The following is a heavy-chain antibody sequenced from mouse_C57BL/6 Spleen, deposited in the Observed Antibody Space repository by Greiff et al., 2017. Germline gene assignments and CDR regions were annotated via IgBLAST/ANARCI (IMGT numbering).Heavy chain of an antibody. CDR1: GYTFTDYE. J-gene: IGHJ3*01. CDR2: IDPETGGT. V-gene: IGHV1-15*01. CDR3: TRGGLWSWFAY. Sequence: QVHVKQSGAELVRPGASVTLSCKASGYTFTDYEMHWVKQTPVHGLEWIGAIDPETGGTAYNQKFKGKAILTADKSSSTAYMELRSLTSEDSAVYYCTRGGLWSWFAYLGQGTLVTVSA. D-gene: IGHD1-1*02.